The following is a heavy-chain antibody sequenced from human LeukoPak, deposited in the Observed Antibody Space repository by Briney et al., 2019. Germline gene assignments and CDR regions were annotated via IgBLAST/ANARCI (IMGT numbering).Heavy chain of an antibody. Sequence: PGGSLRLSCAGSGFTFSTYEMNWVRQAPGKGLEWVSYIGSRPTTTYYADSVRGRFITSRDNTKSSVYLQMTSLRADDAAVYYCATSGAYEISWAFNIWGQGTMVAVSS. J-gene: IGHJ3*02. CDR3: ATSGAYEISWAFNI. CDR1: GFTFSTYE. V-gene: IGHV3-48*03. CDR2: IGSRPTTT. D-gene: IGHD5-12*01.